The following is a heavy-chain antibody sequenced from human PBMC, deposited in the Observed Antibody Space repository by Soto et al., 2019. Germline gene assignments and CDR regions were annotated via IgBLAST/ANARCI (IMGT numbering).Heavy chain of an antibody. CDR3: ATRTATVTWWFDP. V-gene: IGHV2-5*02. CDR2: IYWDDDK. Sequence: QITLKESGPTLVKPTQTLTLTCTFSGFSLTTSGVGVGWIRQPPAKALEWLALIYWDDDKRYSPSLKSRLTIAKDTTPNPVVLTLTSMAPAATATYSGATRTATVTWWFDPWGQGTLVTASS. CDR1: GFSLTTSGVG. J-gene: IGHJ5*02. D-gene: IGHD4-17*01.